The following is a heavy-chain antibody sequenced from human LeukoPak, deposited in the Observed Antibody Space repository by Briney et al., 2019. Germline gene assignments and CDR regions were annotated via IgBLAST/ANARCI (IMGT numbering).Heavy chain of an antibody. CDR2: ISSSGSTI. V-gene: IGHV3-11*04. D-gene: IGHD5-18*01. CDR1: GFTFSDFY. CDR3: ARECGYSYGYDLDP. J-gene: IGHJ5*02. Sequence: GGSLRLSCAASGFTFSDFYMRWIRPAQGQGLEWVSYISSSGSTIDYADTVKGRFTISRDNAKNSLYLQMYSLRAEDTAVYYCARECGYSYGYDLDPWGQGTLVTVSS.